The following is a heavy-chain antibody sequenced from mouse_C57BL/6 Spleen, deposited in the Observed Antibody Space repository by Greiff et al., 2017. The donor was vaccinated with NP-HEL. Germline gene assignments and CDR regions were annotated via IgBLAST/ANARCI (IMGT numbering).Heavy chain of an antibody. J-gene: IGHJ1*03. CDR3: ARSDGYYGSSYGYFDV. CDR2: INYDGSST. CDR1: GFTFSDYY. D-gene: IGHD1-1*01. Sequence: EVMLVESEGGLVQPGSSMKLSCTASGFTFSDYYMAWVRQVPEKGLEWVANINYDGSSTYYLDSLKSRFIISRDNAKNILYLQMSSLKSEDTATYYCARSDGYYGSSYGYFDVWGTGTTVTVSS. V-gene: IGHV5-16*01.